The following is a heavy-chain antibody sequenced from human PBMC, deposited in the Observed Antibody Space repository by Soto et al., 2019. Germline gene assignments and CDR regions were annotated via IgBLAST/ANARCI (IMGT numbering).Heavy chain of an antibody. D-gene: IGHD7-27*01. CDR3: ARSNALYYYYYGMDV. J-gene: IGHJ6*02. CDR2: ISAHTGNT. CDR1: GYTFPTYG. V-gene: IGHV1-18*01. Sequence: QVQLVQSGAEVEKPGASVKVSCKASGYTFPTYGISWVRQAPGQGLEWMAWISAHTGNTNYAQKCQGRVTMSTDTSTSTAYMEVRSLRSDDTAVYYCARSNALYYYYYGMDVWGQGTTVTVSS.